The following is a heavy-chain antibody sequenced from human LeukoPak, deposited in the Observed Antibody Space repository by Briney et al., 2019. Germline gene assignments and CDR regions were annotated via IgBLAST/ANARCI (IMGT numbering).Heavy chain of an antibody. J-gene: IGHJ3*02. CDR3: ARELQQLVQEAFDI. CDR1: GFTFSSYA. CDR2: ISGSGGST. V-gene: IGHV3-23*01. Sequence: PGGSLRLSCAASGFTFSSYAMSWVRQAPGKGLEWVSAISGSGGSTYYPDSVKGRSTISRDNSKNTLYLQMNSLRAEDTAVYYCARELQQLVQEAFDIWGQGTMVTVSS. D-gene: IGHD6-13*01.